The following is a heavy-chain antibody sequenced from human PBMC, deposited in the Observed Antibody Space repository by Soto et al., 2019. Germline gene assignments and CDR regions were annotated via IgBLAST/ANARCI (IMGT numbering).Heavy chain of an antibody. V-gene: IGHV3-74*01. J-gene: IGHJ2*01. Sequence: EVQLVESGGGLVQPGGSLRLSCAASGFTFSSYWMHWVRQAPGKGLVWVSRINSDGSSTSYADSVMGRFTISRDNAKNTLHLQMNSLRAADTAVYYCARGGRLNWYFDLWGRGTLVTVSS. CDR2: INSDGSST. CDR1: GFTFSSYW. CDR3: ARGGRLNWYFDL. D-gene: IGHD1-26*01.